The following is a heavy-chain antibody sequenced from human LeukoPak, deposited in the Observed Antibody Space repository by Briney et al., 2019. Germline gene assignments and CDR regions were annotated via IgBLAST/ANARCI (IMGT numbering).Heavy chain of an antibody. V-gene: IGHV4-39*07. J-gene: IGHJ6*02. CDR1: GFSIRSLESY. D-gene: IGHD2-15*01. CDR2: IHYTGRT. Sequence: NPSETLSLTCSVSGFSIRSLESYWGWIRQPPGKGLEWIGHIHYTGRTDYNPSLKSRVTISVDTSESQFFLNLTSVTAADTALYYCAREEEDVVGTQIYDYCGVDVWGQGTTVTVS. CDR3: AREEEDVVGTQIYDYCGVDV.